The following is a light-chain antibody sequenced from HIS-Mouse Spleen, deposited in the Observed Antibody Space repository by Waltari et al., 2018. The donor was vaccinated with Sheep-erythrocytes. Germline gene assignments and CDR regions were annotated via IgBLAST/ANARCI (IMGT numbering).Light chain of an antibody. Sequence: QPITISCTGTSSDVGSYNLVSWYQQHPGKAPKLMIYEGSKRPSGVSNRFSGSKSGNTASLTISGLQAEDEADYYCCSYAGSSTWVFGGGTKLTFL. J-gene: IGLJ3*02. CDR2: EGS. CDR1: SSDVGSYNL. V-gene: IGLV2-23*01. CDR3: CSYAGSSTWV.